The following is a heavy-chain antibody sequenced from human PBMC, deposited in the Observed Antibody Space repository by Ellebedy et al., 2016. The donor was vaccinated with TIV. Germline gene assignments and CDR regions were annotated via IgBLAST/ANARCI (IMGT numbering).Heavy chain of an antibody. CDR1: GFTFSRYA. Sequence: GGSLRLSCAASGFTFSRYAMSWVRQAPGKGLEWVAAVGDTGIVTDYADSVKGRFTVSRNNSMNTMFLHMNGLRADDTAMYYCAKDKVPRDDHNSPDCWGQGILVTVSS. CDR2: VGDTGIVT. CDR3: AKDKVPRDDHNSPDC. D-gene: IGHD5-24*01. V-gene: IGHV3-23*01. J-gene: IGHJ1*01.